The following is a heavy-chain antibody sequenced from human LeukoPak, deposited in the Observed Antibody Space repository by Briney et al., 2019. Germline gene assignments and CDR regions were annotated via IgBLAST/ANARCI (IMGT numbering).Heavy chain of an antibody. J-gene: IGHJ4*02. CDR2: ISAYNGNT. Sequence: ASVKVSCKASGYTFTNYGISWVRQAPGQGLEWMGWISAYNGNTNYAQKLQGRVTMTTDTSTSTAYMELRSLRSDDTAVYFCARSLMAAPAIDYWGQGTLVTVSS. CDR3: ARSLMAAPAIDY. CDR1: GYTFTNYG. D-gene: IGHD6-13*01. V-gene: IGHV1-18*01.